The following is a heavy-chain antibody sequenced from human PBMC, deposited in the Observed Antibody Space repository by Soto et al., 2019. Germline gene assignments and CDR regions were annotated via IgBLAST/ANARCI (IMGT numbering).Heavy chain of an antibody. CDR3: AREGFDHRPDY. V-gene: IGHV4-4*02. J-gene: IGHJ4*02. CDR1: GDSISSPNW. CDR2: MFASGSS. Sequence: QVQLQESGPGLVKPSETLSLTCAVSGDSISSPNWWSWYRQSPGKGLELIGEMFASGSSNYNPSLDGRVTISLDTSKNQCSMKLTSLTAADTAIYYCAREGFDHRPDYWGQGIPVSVSS.